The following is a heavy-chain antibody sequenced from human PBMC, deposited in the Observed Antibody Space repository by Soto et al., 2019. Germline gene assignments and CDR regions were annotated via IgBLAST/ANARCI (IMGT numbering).Heavy chain of an antibody. CDR1: GGSIISYY. J-gene: IGHJ4*02. V-gene: IGHV4-59*01. CDR2: IYYSGST. D-gene: IGHD6-13*01. Sequence: SETLSLTCTFSGGSIISYYWSWIRQPPGKGLEWIGYIYYSGSTNYNPSLKSRVTISVDTSKNQFSLKLSSVTAADTAVYYCARGRNAAAGLNHFDYWGQGTLVTVSS. CDR3: ARGRNAAAGLNHFDY.